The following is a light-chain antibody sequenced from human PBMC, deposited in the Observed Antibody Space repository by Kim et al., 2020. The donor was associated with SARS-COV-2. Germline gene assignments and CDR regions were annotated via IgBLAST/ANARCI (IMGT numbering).Light chain of an antibody. CDR1: NIQTKN. CDR3: QVWDSGTWV. Sequence: SVALGQTARLTSGGNNIQTKNVHWYRQKPGQAPVLVMYKDSKRPSGIPGRFSGSNSGNTATLTISRAQAGDEADYYCQVWDSGTWVFGGGTQLTVL. CDR2: KDS. V-gene: IGLV3-9*01. J-gene: IGLJ3*02.